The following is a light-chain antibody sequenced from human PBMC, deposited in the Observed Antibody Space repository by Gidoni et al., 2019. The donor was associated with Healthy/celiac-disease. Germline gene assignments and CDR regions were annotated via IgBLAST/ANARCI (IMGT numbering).Light chain of an antibody. J-gene: IGKJ2*01. V-gene: IGKV3-20*01. CDR2: GAS. CDR1: QSVSSSY. Sequence: EIVLTQSPGSLSLSTGERATLSCRASQSVSSSYLAWHQQKPGQTPRLFIYGASSRATGIPDRFSGSGSGTDFTLTISRLEPEDFAVYYCQQYGSSPYTFGQGTKLEI. CDR3: QQYGSSPYT.